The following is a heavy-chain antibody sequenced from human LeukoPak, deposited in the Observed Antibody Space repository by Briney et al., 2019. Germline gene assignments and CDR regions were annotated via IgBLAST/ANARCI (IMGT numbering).Heavy chain of an antibody. CDR3: ARENVLLWFGDAAPSSFDP. Sequence: GGSLRLSCAASGFTFSSYSMNWVRQAPGKGLEWVSYISSSSSTIYYADSVKGRFTISRDNAKNSLYLQMNSLRDEDTAVYYCARENVLLWFGDAAPSSFDPWGQGTLVTVSS. CDR2: ISSSSSTI. D-gene: IGHD3-10*01. CDR1: GFTFSSYS. J-gene: IGHJ5*02. V-gene: IGHV3-48*02.